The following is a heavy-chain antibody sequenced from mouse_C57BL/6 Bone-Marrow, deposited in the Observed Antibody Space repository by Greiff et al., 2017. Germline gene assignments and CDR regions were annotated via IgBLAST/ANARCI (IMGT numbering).Heavy chain of an antibody. CDR1: GYTFTSYW. D-gene: IGHD1-1*01. J-gene: IGHJ3*01. V-gene: IGHV1-72*01. Sequence: QVQLLQPGAELVKPGASVKLSCKASGYTFTSYWMHWVKQRTGRGLEWIGRIDPNSGGTKYTEKFKSQATLTVDKPYSNVYMQLSSLTSEYSAVYYCSRRVVLLRSAWFAYWGQGTLVTVSA. CDR3: SRRVVLLRSAWFAY. CDR2: IDPNSGGT.